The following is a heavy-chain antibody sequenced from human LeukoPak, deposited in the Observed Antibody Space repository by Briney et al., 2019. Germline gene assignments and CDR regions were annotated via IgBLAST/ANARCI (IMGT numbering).Heavy chain of an antibody. Sequence: GGSLRLSCVVSGFTFSSYWMSWVRQAPGKGLEWVSGFSNSGGSTYYANSVEGRFTISRDNAKNSLYLQMNSLRAEDTALYYCASSGGGSSSPSDIWGQGTMVTVSS. CDR2: FSNSGGST. CDR3: ASSGGGSSSPSDI. CDR1: GFTFSSYW. D-gene: IGHD6-6*01. J-gene: IGHJ3*02. V-gene: IGHV3-23*01.